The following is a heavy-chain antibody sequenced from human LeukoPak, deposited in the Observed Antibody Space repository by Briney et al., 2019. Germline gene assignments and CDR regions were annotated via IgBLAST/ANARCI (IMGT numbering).Heavy chain of an antibody. CDR1: GFTFSSST. V-gene: IGHV3-21*01. CDR2: ISSSSSYI. CDR3: ARDLRDYSGSGSSL. Sequence: GRSLRLSCAASGFTFSSSTMNWVRQAPGKGLEWVSSISSSSSYIYYVDSVKGRFTISRDNAKNSLYLQMNSLRAEDTAVYYCARDLRDYSGSGSSLWGQGTMVTVSS. D-gene: IGHD3-10*01. J-gene: IGHJ3*01.